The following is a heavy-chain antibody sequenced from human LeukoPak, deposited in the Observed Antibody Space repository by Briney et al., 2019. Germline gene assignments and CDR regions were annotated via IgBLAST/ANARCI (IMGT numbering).Heavy chain of an antibody. J-gene: IGHJ6*04. CDR1: GYTFTSYG. D-gene: IGHD3-10*01. CDR3: ARGITMVRGVRVDYYYGMDV. V-gene: IGHV1-18*04. CDR2: ISAYNGNT. Sequence: ASVKVSCKASGYTFTSYGISWVRQAPGQGFEWMGWISAYNGNTNYAQKLQGRVTMTTDTSTSTAYMELRSLRSDDTAVYYCARGITMVRGVRVDYYYGMDVWGKGTTVTVSS.